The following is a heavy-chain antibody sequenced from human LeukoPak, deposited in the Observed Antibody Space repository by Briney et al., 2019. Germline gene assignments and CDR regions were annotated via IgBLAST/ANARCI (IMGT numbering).Heavy chain of an antibody. CDR2: INYSGST. V-gene: IGHV4-59*08. CDR3: ARQDYGDYAVHAFDI. J-gene: IGHJ3*02. CDR1: GASISSFY. D-gene: IGHD4-17*01. Sequence: SETLSLTCTISGASISSFYWSWIRQPPGKGLEWIGCINYSGSTNYNPSLKSRVTISIDKSKNKMSQKKSSVTAADTAVYYCARQDYGDYAVHAFDIWGQGTMVTVSS.